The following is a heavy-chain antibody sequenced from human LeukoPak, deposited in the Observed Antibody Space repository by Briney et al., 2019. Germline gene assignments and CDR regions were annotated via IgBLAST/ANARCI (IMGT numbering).Heavy chain of an antibody. CDR3: ARQSDDLGYFQQ. CDR2: IHYRGTT. V-gene: IGHV4-59*08. J-gene: IGHJ1*01. CDR1: GGSMSSYY. D-gene: IGHD3-16*01. Sequence: PSETLSLTCTVSGGSMSSYYWSWIRQPPGKALEWIGFIHYRGTTEYNPSLKSRVTISVDTSRQQFSLKLSSVTAADTAVYFCARQSDDLGYFQQWGQGTLVTVSS.